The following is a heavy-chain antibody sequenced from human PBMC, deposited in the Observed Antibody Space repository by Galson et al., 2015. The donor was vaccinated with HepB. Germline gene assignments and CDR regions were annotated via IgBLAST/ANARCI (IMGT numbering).Heavy chain of an antibody. J-gene: IGHJ6*02. Sequence: CAISGDSVSSNSAVWNWIRQAPQSGFEWLGRTYYRSNCGKDYALFVRSRIIINADISRNQISLQLNSVTPEDTAIYYCAYGVDVWGQGTTVTVSS. CDR1: GDSVSSNSAV. CDR2: TYYRSNCGK. CDR3: AYGVDV. V-gene: IGHV6-1*01.